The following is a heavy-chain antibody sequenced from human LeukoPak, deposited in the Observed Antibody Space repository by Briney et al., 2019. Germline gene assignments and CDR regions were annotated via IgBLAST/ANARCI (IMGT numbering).Heavy chain of an antibody. CDR3: ARETRYCGGGSCYSGMDV. D-gene: IGHD2-15*01. Sequence: PSQTLSPTCAVSGDSISSEGYSWSWIRQPPGKGLEWIGYIYHSGSTYYNPSLKSRVTISVDRSKNQFSLNLSSVTAADTAVYYCARETRYCGGGSCYSGMDVWGQGTTVTVSS. V-gene: IGHV4-30-2*01. CDR2: IYHSGST. J-gene: IGHJ6*02. CDR1: GDSISSEGYS.